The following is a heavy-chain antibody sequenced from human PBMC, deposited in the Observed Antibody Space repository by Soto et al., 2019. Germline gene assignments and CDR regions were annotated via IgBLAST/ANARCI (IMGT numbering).Heavy chain of an antibody. V-gene: IGHV2-5*02. CDR3: AAHGSGTYYNPLYNWFDP. J-gene: IGHJ5*02. CDR1: GFSLSTSGVG. CDR2: IYWGDDK. Sequence: QITLQEAGPTLVKPTQTLTLTCTFSGFSLSTSGVGVGWIRQPPGKALEWLALIYWGDDKRYNPSLKNRLSISEDTDQKQVVLTMTKMDAEDTGTYYCAAHGSGTYYNPLYNWFDPWGPGTLVTVSS. D-gene: IGHD3-10*01.